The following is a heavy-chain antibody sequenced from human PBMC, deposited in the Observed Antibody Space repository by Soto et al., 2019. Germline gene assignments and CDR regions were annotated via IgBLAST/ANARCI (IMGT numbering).Heavy chain of an antibody. D-gene: IGHD6-19*01. V-gene: IGHV3-23*01. CDR3: ARRSSGWYFDY. CDR1: GFTFSSYA. J-gene: IGHJ4*02. CDR2: ISGSGDST. Sequence: EVQLLESGGGLVQPGGSLRLSCAASGFTFSSYAMNWVRQAPGKGVEWVSVISGSGDSTYYADSVKGRFTISRDNSKNTLYLQMNSLRAEDTAVYYCARRSSGWYFDYWGQGTLVTVSS.